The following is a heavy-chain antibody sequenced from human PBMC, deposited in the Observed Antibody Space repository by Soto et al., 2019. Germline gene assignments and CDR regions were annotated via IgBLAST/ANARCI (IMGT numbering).Heavy chain of an antibody. CDR1: GGSISSGGYC. J-gene: IGHJ2*01. D-gene: IGHD3-16*01. CDR3: ARDYGGAWYFEL. Sequence: QVQLQESGPGLVKPSQTLSLTCTVSGGSISSGGYCWSWIRQHPGKGLEWIGYTKYSGSTYYNPSPXSXXTISVDTSKSQFSLKLSSVTAADTAVYYCARDYGGAWYFELWGRGTLVTVSS. CDR2: TKYSGST. V-gene: IGHV4-31*03.